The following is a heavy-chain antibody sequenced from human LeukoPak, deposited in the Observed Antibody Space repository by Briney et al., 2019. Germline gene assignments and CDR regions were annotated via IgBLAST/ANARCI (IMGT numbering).Heavy chain of an antibody. CDR3: AKDVLAQWLAYYFDY. Sequence: GGSLRLPCAASGSTFSSYGMHWVRQAPGKGLEWVAVISYDGSNKYYADSVKGRFTISRDNSKNTLYLQMNSLRAEDTAVYYCAKDVLAQWLAYYFDYGGQGTLVTVSS. CDR2: ISYDGSNK. CDR1: GSTFSSYG. J-gene: IGHJ4*02. V-gene: IGHV3-30*18. D-gene: IGHD6-19*01.